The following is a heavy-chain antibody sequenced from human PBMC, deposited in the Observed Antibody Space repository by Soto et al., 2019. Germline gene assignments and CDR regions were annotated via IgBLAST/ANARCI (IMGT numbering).Heavy chain of an antibody. V-gene: IGHV1-2*04. J-gene: IGHJ4*02. Sequence: QVQLVQSGAEVKKPGASVKVSCKASGYTFTGNYMHWVRQAPGQGFEWMGWINVNSGGTKYAQKCEGWVTMTMDASISKSYVELRRMRSDATAVYYCARGDKLSLYPQLDYWGQGTLVTVSS. CDR3: ARGDKLSLYPQLDY. D-gene: IGHD3-16*02. CDR1: GYTFTGNY. CDR2: INVNSGGT.